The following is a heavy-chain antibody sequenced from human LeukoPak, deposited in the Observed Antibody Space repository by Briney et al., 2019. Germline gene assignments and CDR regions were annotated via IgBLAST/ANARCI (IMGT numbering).Heavy chain of an antibody. V-gene: IGHV4-4*07. D-gene: IGHD3-22*01. CDR1: GGSISSYY. CDR3: ARTTYYYDSSGLQTIDY. J-gene: IGHJ4*02. Sequence: SETLSLTCTVSGGSISSYYWSWIRQPAGKGLEWIGRIYTSGSTNYNPSLKSRATMSVDTSKNQFSLKLSSVTAADTAVYYCARTTYYYDSSGLQTIDYWGQGTLVTVSS. CDR2: IYTSGST.